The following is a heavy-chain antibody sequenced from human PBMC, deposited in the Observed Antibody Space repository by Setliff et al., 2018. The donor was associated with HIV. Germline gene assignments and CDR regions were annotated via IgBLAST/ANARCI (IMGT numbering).Heavy chain of an antibody. CDR3: ARDRAFLEWLFGYFDY. D-gene: IGHD3-3*01. V-gene: IGHV3-7*01. Sequence: GESLRLSCAASGFTFSNYWMTWVRQAPGKGLEWVANIKQDGSEKYYVDSVKGRFTISRDNAKNTLYLQMNSLRAEDTAVYYCARDRAFLEWLFGYFDYWGQGTLVTVSS. J-gene: IGHJ4*02. CDR1: GFTFSNYW. CDR2: IKQDGSEK.